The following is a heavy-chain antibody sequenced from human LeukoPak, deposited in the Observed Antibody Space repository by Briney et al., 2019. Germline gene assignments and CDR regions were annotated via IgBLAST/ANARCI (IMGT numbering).Heavy chain of an antibody. V-gene: IGHV1-18*01. J-gene: IGHJ4*02. CDR2: ISAYNGNT. CDR1: GYTFTSYG. Sequence: ASVKVSCKASGYTFTSYGISWVRQAPGQGLEWTGWISAYNGNTNYAQKLQGRVTMTTDTSTSTAYMELRSLRSDDTAVYYCARVLMGVSSTSCPDYWGQGTLVTVSS. CDR3: ARVLMGVSSTSCPDY. D-gene: IGHD2-2*01.